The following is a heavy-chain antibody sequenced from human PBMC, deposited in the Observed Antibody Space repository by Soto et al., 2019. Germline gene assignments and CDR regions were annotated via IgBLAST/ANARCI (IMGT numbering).Heavy chain of an antibody. D-gene: IGHD3-3*01. J-gene: IGHJ3*02. CDR3: ARDSPTMYYDFWSGTPWAFDI. Sequence: PSETLSLTCAVSGYSISSGYYWGWIRQPPGKGLEWIGSIYHSGSTYYNPSLKSRVTISVDTSKNQFSLKLSSVTAADTAVYYYARDSPTMYYDFWSGTPWAFDIWGQGTMVTVSS. V-gene: IGHV4-38-2*02. CDR2: IYHSGST. CDR1: GYSISSGYY.